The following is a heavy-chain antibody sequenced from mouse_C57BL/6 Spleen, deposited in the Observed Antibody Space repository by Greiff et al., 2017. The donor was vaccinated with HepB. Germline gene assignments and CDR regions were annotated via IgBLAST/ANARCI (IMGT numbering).Heavy chain of an antibody. CDR2: INPSNGGT. D-gene: IGHD1-1*01. CDR1: GYTFTSYW. J-gene: IGHJ1*03. V-gene: IGHV1-53*01. Sequence: QVQLQQSGTELVKPGASVKLSCKASGYTFTSYWMHWVKQRPGQGLEWIGNINPSNGGTNYNEKFKSKATLTVDKSSSTAYMQLSSLTSEDSAVYYCASPAYYGSSHWYFDVWGTGTTVTVSS. CDR3: ASPAYYGSSHWYFDV.